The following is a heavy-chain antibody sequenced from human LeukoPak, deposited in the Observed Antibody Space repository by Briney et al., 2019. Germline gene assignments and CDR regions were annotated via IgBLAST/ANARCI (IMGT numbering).Heavy chain of an antibody. D-gene: IGHD3-9*01. V-gene: IGHV1-46*02. CDR2: INPSGGST. Sequence: ASVKVSCKASGYTFNSYYMHWVRQAPGQGLEWMGIINPSGGSTSYAQKFQGRVTITADESTSTAYMELSSLRSEDTAVYYCARDGKYYDILTGYHPFNWFDPWGQGTLVTVSS. J-gene: IGHJ5*02. CDR3: ARDGKYYDILTGYHPFNWFDP. CDR1: GYTFNSYY.